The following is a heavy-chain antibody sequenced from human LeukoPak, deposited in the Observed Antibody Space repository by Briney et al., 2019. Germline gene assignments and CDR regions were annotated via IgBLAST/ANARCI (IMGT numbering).Heavy chain of an antibody. CDR2: IYYSGST. Sequence: PSETLSLTCTVSGGSISTYYWSWIRQPPGKGLEWIGYIYYSGSTDYNPSLKSRVTISVDTSKNQFSLKLSSVTAADTAVYYCARKYYYGSGSHNYGMDVWGQGTTVTVS. J-gene: IGHJ6*02. V-gene: IGHV4-59*08. CDR3: ARKYYYGSGSHNYGMDV. D-gene: IGHD3-10*01. CDR1: GGSISTYY.